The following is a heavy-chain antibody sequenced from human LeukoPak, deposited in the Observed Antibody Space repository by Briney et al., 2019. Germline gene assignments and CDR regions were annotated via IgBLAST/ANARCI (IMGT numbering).Heavy chain of an antibody. V-gene: IGHV3-33*01. CDR3: ARVLSGYWDWFDL. D-gene: IGHD3-22*01. CDR2: IWSSEDNK. J-gene: IGHJ5*02. CDR1: GFTYNTHG. Sequence: GGSLRLSCAASGFTYNTHGMHWIRQAPGKGLEWVAFIWSSEDNKYYASSVEGRVTISRDNSKNTLFLQMNSLRAEDTAMYYCARVLSGYWDWFDLWGQGTLVTVSS.